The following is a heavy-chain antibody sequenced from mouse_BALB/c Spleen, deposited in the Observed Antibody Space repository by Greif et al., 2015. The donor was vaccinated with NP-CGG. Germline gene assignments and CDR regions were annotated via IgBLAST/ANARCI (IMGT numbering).Heavy chain of an antibody. Sequence: VQLQQSGAELVKPGASVKLSCKASGYTFTSYYMYWVKQRPGQGLEWIGEINPSNGGTNFNEKFKSKATLTVDKSSSTAYMQLSSLTSEDSAVYYCTRSYDPLFDYWGQGTTLTVSS. CDR1: GYTFTSYY. D-gene: IGHD2-3*01. CDR3: TRSYDPLFDY. J-gene: IGHJ2*01. V-gene: IGHV1S81*02. CDR2: INPSNGGT.